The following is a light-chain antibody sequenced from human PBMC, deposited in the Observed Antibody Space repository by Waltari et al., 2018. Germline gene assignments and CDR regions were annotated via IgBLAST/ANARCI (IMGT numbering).Light chain of an antibody. V-gene: IGLV2-14*03. J-gene: IGLJ2*01. CDR3: SSYSNTNTPYVVLL. CDR2: DVS. Sequence: QSALTQPASVSGSPGQPITISCTGTSSDIGGYSFVSWYQQHPGKAPKLMIYDVSNRPSGVSDRFSGSKSGNTASLTISGLQAEDEADYYCSSYSNTNTPYVVLLFGGWTKLTVL. CDR1: SSDIGGYSF.